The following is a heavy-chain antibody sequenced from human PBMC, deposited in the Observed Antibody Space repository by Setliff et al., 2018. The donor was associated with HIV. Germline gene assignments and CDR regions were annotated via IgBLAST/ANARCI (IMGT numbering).Heavy chain of an antibody. CDR2: VKTKTDGGTT. CDR1: GFTFTNAW. CDR3: TTDLGGSYHGWNY. V-gene: IGHV3-15*01. D-gene: IGHD1-26*01. Sequence: GGSLRLSCAASGFTFTNAWMSWVRQAAGKGLEWIGHVKTKTDGGTTDYAAPVKGRFTISRDDSKNTLYLQMHSLKTEDTAVYYCTTDLGGSYHGWNYWGQGTLVTVSS. J-gene: IGHJ4*02.